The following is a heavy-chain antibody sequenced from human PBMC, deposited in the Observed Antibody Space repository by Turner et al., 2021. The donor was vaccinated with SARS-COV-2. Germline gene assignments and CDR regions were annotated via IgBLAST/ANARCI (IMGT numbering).Heavy chain of an antibody. CDR1: GFTFSSYA. CDR2: ISYDGSNK. Sequence: VQLVESGGGLVQPGGSLRLSCAASGFTFSSYAMHWVRQAPGKGLEWVAVISYDGSNKNYADSVKGRFTISRDNSKNTLYLQMNSLRAEDTAVYYCARDLGYPFGGMDVWGQGTTVTVSS. CDR3: ARDLGYPFGGMDV. V-gene: IGHV3-30-3*01. D-gene: IGHD3-16*01. J-gene: IGHJ6*02.